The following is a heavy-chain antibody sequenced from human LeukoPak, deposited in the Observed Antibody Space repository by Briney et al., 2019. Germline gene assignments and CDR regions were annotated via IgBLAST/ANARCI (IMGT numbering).Heavy chain of an antibody. CDR2: LYSGETT. CDR1: GFTVSSKY. D-gene: IGHD3-10*01. Sequence: HPGGSLRLSCAASGFTVSSKYMSWVRQAPGKGLEWVSLLYSGETTYYADSVKGRFTISRDNSKNTLYLQMNSLRAEDTAVYYCARLGSYYDMDVWGPGTTVTVSS. CDR3: ARLGSYYDMDV. J-gene: IGHJ6*02. V-gene: IGHV3-53*01.